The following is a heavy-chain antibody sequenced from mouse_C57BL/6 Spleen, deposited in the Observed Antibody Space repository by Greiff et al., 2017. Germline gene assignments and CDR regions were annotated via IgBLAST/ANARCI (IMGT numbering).Heavy chain of an antibody. J-gene: IGHJ1*03. CDR2: ISSGGSYP. V-gene: IGHV5-6*01. D-gene: IGHD1-1*01. Sequence: EVQRVESGGDLVKPGGSLKLSCAASGFTFSSYGMSWVRQTPDKRLEWVATISSGGSYPYYPARVKGRFTISRDNAKNTLYLQMSSLKSEDTAMYYCAREDYYGSSPYWYFDVWGTGTTVTVSS. CDR3: AREDYYGSSPYWYFDV. CDR1: GFTFSSYG.